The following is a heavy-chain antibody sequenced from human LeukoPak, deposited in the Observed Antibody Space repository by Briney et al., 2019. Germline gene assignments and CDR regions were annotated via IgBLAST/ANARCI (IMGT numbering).Heavy chain of an antibody. Sequence: GGSLRLSCAASGFTFSSYAMSWVRQAPGKGLEWVSAISGSGGSTYYADSVKGRFTISRDNSKNTLYLQMNSLRAEDTAMYYCARQPGGSLNWFDPWGQGTLVTVSS. CDR2: ISGSGGST. D-gene: IGHD1-14*01. CDR3: ARQPGGSLNWFDP. J-gene: IGHJ5*02. CDR1: GFTFSSYA. V-gene: IGHV3-23*01.